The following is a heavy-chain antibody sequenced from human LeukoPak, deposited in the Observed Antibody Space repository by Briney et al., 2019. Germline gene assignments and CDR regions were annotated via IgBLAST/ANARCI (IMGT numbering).Heavy chain of an antibody. CDR3: AKGETFYGSVIWFDP. CDR1: GFTFNSYA. CDR2: ISGSGGST. V-gene: IGHV3-23*01. J-gene: IGHJ5*02. D-gene: IGHD3-10*01. Sequence: GGSLRLSCAASGFTFNSYAMNWVRQAPGKGLEWVSAISGSGGSTHYAESVKGRFTISRDNSKNTLYLQMNSPRAEDTAVYYCAKGETFYGSVIWFDPWGQGTLVTVSS.